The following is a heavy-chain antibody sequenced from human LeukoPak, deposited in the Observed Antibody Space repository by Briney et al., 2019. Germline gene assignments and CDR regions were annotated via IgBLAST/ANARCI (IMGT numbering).Heavy chain of an antibody. CDR2: ISSSSSTI. D-gene: IGHD3-22*01. CDR1: GFTFSSYS. Sequence: PGGSLRLSCAASGFTFSSYSMNWARQAPGKGLEWVSYISSSSSTIYYADSVKGRFTISRDNAKNSLYLQMNSLRAEDTAVYYCARVAYYYDSSGYYHYYYYMDVWGKGTTVTVSS. CDR3: ARVAYYYDSSGYYHYYYYMDV. V-gene: IGHV3-48*01. J-gene: IGHJ6*03.